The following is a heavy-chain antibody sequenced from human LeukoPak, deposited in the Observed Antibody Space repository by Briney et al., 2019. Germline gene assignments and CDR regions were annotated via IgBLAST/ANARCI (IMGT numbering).Heavy chain of an antibody. CDR3: ARGSRWTAMPD. V-gene: IGHV1-8*01. Sequence: ASVKVSCKASGYTFTSYDINWVRHASRQGLEWMGLMNPNSGNTGYAQKFQGRVTITRNTSIRTDYMELNSMRWGDMTVCYSARGSRWTAMPDWAQGTLLTV. D-gene: IGHD5-18*01. CDR1: GYTFTSYD. J-gene: IGHJ4*02. CDR2: MNPNSGNT.